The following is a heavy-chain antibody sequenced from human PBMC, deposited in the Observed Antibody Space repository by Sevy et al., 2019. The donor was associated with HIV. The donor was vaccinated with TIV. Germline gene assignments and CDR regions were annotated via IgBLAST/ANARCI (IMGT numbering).Heavy chain of an antibody. D-gene: IGHD3-22*01. J-gene: IGHJ5*02. CDR1: GFTFSTYE. V-gene: IGHV3-48*03. CDR3: ARRGGAYDKGFDP. Sequence: GGSLRLSCSASGFTFSTYEMNWVRQVPGKGLEWISYISNSGDTIYYADSVKGRFTISRDNDKKSLFLQMNSLRLEATAFYYCARRGGAYDKGFDPWGRGTLVTVSS. CDR2: ISNSGDTI.